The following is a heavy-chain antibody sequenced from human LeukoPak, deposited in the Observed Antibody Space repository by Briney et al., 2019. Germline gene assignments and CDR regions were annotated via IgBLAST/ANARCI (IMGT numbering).Heavy chain of an antibody. J-gene: IGHJ4*02. CDR1: GFTFSTYW. V-gene: IGHV3-74*01. D-gene: IGHD7-27*01. CDR3: ARDLSGRDDY. CDR2: INEDGSTI. Sequence: GGSLRLSCAASGFTFSTYWFHWVRQAPGKGLIWVSRINEDGSTINYADSVRGRFAISRDNAKNTLYLEMNSLRAEDTAVYYCARDLSGRDDYWGQGTLVTVSS.